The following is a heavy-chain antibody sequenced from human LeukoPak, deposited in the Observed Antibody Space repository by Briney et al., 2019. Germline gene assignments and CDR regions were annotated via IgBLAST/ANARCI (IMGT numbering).Heavy chain of an antibody. J-gene: IGHJ6*04. CDR2: ISSSSSYM. Sequence: PGGSLRLSCAASGFPFSSYSMNWVRQAPGKGLEWVSSISSSSSYMYYADSVKGRFTLYRDNAKNSLYLQMNSLRAEDTAVYYCARSSLGMDVWGKGTTVTVSS. CDR3: ARSSLGMDV. CDR1: GFPFSSYS. D-gene: IGHD2-2*01. V-gene: IGHV3-21*01.